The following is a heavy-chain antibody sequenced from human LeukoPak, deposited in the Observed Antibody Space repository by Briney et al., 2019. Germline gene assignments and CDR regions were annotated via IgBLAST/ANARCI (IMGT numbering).Heavy chain of an antibody. D-gene: IGHD6-6*01. J-gene: IGHJ4*02. CDR3: ARVGFPYSSSSPADY. CDR2: INSDGSST. Sequence: PGGSLRLSCAASGFTFSSYWMHWVRHAPGKGLVWVSRINSDGSSTSYADSVKGRFTISRDNAKNTLYLQMNSLRAEDTAVYYCARVGFPYSSSSPADYWGQGTLVTVSS. V-gene: IGHV3-74*01. CDR1: GFTFSSYW.